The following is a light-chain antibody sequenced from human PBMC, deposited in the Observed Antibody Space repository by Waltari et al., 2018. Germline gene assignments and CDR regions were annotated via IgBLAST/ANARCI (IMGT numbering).Light chain of an antibody. CDR3: GTWDSSLSGAV. Sequence: QSVLTQPPSVSAAPGQRVTISCSGGSSNIGNNYVSWYRQFPGTSPQLLIYEDSGRPSGIPGRFSGSTSGTSAALDITGLQAGDEADYYCGTWDSSLSGAVFGGGTHLTVL. CDR1: SSNIGNNY. CDR2: EDS. V-gene: IGLV1-51*02. J-gene: IGLJ7*01.